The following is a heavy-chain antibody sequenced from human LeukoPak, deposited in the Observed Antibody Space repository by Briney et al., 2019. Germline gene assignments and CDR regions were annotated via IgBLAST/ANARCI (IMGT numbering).Heavy chain of an antibody. CDR3: AAGEDY. V-gene: IGHV4-59*01. D-gene: IGHD3-16*01. CDR2: IYYIGST. J-gene: IGHJ4*02. CDR1: GGSISSSY. Sequence: PSETLSLTCTVPGGSISSSYWSWIRQPPGKGLEWIGYIYYIGSTNYNTSLKSRVTISVDTSKNQFALKLTSVTAADTAVYYCAAGEDYWGQGTLVTVSS.